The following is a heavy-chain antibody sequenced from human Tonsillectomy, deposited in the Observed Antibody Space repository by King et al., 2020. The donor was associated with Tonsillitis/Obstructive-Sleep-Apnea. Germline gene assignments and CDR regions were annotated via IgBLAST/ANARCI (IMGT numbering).Heavy chain of an antibody. D-gene: IGHD3-3*01. J-gene: IGHJ5*02. V-gene: IGHV4-61*01. Sequence: QLQESGPGLVKPSETLSLTCTVSGGSVSSGSYYWSWIRQPPGKGLEWIGYIYYSGSTNYNPSLKSRVTISVDTSKNQFSLKLSSVTAADTAVYYCARDHTRITIFGAPYENWFDPWGQGTLVTVSS. CDR2: IYYSGST. CDR3: ARDHTRITIFGAPYENWFDP. CDR1: GGSVSSGSYY.